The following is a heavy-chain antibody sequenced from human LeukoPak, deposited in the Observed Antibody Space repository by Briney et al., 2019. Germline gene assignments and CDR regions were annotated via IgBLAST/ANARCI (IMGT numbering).Heavy chain of an antibody. CDR3: AREILRDGSYLIED. V-gene: IGHV3-23*03. CDR1: GFTFTTSA. CDR2: IYVSGST. Sequence: PGGPLRLSCPPPGFTFTTSAMIWSPKVPGRGRDWVSVIYVSGSTYYADSVKGRFTVSRDNSKNTLYLQMNSLRADDTAMYYCAREILRDGSYLIEDWGQGILVTVSS. D-gene: IGHD1-26*01. J-gene: IGHJ4*02.